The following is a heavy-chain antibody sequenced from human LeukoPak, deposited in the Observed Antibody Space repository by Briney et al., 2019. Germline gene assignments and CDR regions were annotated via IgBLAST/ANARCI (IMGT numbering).Heavy chain of an antibody. Sequence: TGGSLRLSCAASGFTFSSYAMSWVRQAPGKGLEWVSDISGSGGSTYYADSVKGRFTIYRDNSKNTLYLQMNSLRAEDTAVYYCARDLGFVYYYDSSGYLDYWGQGTLVTVSS. D-gene: IGHD3-22*01. CDR3: ARDLGFVYYYDSSGYLDY. V-gene: IGHV3-23*01. CDR2: ISGSGGST. CDR1: GFTFSSYA. J-gene: IGHJ4*02.